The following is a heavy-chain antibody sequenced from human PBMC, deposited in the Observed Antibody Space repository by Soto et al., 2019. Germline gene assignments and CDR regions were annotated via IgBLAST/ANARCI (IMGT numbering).Heavy chain of an antibody. J-gene: IGHJ6*02. CDR2: INTDSGDT. V-gene: IGHV1-2*02. CDR1: GYSFAGYL. CDR3: SRRTGFWRGYYRYYGMDD. Sequence: QGQLVQSVAEVKKPGASVKVSCKASGYSFAGYLLHWARQAPGQGLERMGWINTDSGDTKYARKVQGSVTMTRDTSTSTGYIELSRLRSDDTADYHCSRRTGFWRGYYRYYGMDDWGQGSTVTGS. D-gene: IGHD3-3*01.